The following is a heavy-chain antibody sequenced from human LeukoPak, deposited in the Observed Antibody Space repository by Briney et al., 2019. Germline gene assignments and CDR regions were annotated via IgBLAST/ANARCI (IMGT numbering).Heavy chain of an antibody. Sequence: GGSLRLSCAASGFTLSDYYMSWIRQAPGKGLEWVSYSSSSGSTIYYADSVKGRFAIFRDNAKNSLYLQMNSLRAEDTAVYYCARRRDFIDYWGQGTLVTVSS. CDR3: ARRRDFIDY. V-gene: IGHV3-11*01. CDR2: SSSSGSTI. CDR1: GFTLSDYY. D-gene: IGHD3/OR15-3a*01. J-gene: IGHJ4*02.